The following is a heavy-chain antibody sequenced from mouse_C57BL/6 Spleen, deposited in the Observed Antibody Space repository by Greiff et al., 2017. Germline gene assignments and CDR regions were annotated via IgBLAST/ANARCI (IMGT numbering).Heavy chain of an antibody. Sequence: EVQLVESGGGLVQPKGSFKLSCASSGFTFHPYAMHLFRQAPGKGLEWVSRIRSKSSNYATYYADSVKDRFTISRDDSQSMLYLQMNNLKTEDTAMYYCVREDYDYFDYWGQGTTLTVSS. J-gene: IGHJ2*01. D-gene: IGHD2-4*01. CDR1: GFTFHPYA. CDR3: VREDYDYFDY. V-gene: IGHV10-3*01. CDR2: IRSKSSNYAT.